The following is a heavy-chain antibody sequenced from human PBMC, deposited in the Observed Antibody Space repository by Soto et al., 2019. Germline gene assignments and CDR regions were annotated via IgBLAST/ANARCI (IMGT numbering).Heavy chain of an antibody. CDR3: AKPDYGDTRGSVGFYGMDV. CDR2: ISGSGGST. D-gene: IGHD4-17*01. V-gene: IGHV3-23*01. J-gene: IGHJ6*02. Sequence: GGSLRLSCAGSGFTFITYAISFFRQSSVKWLEWVSAISGSGGSTFFADSVQGRFTISRDNSKSTLYLEMNSLRVEDTAVYYCAKPDYGDTRGSVGFYGMDVWGQGTTVTVSS. CDR1: GFTFITYA.